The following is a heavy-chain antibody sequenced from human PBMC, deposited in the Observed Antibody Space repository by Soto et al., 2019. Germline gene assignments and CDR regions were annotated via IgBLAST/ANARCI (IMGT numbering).Heavy chain of an antibody. V-gene: IGHV1-18*04. Sequence: QVQLVQSGAEVKKPGASVKVSCKASGYTFTSYGISWVRQAPGQGLAWMGWISTYSGNTNYAQKLQDRVTMTTDTYTSTAYMGLRSLRSDDTAVYYCARLWQGYDILTGYYPDGFDIWGQGTMVTVSP. J-gene: IGHJ3*02. D-gene: IGHD3-9*01. CDR2: ISTYSGNT. CDR3: ARLWQGYDILTGYYPDGFDI. CDR1: GYTFTSYG.